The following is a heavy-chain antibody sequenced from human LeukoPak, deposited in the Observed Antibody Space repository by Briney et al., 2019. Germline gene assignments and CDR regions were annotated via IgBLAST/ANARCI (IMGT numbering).Heavy chain of an antibody. D-gene: IGHD2-15*01. CDR2: ISSSGSTI. V-gene: IGHV3-48*03. CDR1: GFTFSSCE. Sequence: PGGSLRLSCAASGFTFSSCEMNWVRQAPGKGLEWVSYISSSGSTIYYADSVKGRFTISRDNAKNSLYLQMNSLRAEDTVVYYCARGGCSGGSCYSGFDYWGQGTLVTVSS. J-gene: IGHJ4*02. CDR3: ARGGCSGGSCYSGFDY.